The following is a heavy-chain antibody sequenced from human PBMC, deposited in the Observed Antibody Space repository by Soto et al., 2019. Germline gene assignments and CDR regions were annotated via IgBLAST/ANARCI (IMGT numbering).Heavy chain of an antibody. Sequence: PSETLSLTGTFSGCSVSSGSYQSTWIRQPPGKGLEWIGYIHVSGSTNDNPSLKGRVTMSIDTSKNQFYLKLSSVTAADTAVYYCARDGHGMDVWGQGTKVTVSS. CDR2: IHVSGST. CDR1: GCSVSSGSYQ. CDR3: ARDGHGMDV. V-gene: IGHV4-61*01. J-gene: IGHJ6*02.